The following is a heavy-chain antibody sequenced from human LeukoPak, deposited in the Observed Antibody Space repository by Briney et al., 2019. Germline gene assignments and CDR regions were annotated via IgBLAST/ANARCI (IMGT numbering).Heavy chain of an antibody. J-gene: IGHJ4*02. CDR1: GGTFSSYA. V-gene: IGHV1-69*13. CDR3: ARELVEMATIFD. Sequence: SVKVSCKAFGGTFSSYAISWVRQAPGQGLEWMGGIIPIFGTANYAQKFQGRGTITADESTSTAYMELSSLRSEDTAVYYCARELVEMATIFDWGQGTLVTVSS. CDR2: IIPIFGTA. D-gene: IGHD5-24*01.